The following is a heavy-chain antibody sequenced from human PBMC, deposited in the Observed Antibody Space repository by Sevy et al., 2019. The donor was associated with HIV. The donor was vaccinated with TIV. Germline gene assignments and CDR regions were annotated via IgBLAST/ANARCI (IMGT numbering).Heavy chain of an antibody. V-gene: IGHV3-64*02. CDR2: ISSNGGST. J-gene: IGHJ3*02. D-gene: IGHD2-15*01. CDR3: ARGFGYCSGGSCGGDAFDI. CDR1: GFTFSSYA. Sequence: GGSLRLSCAASGFTFSSYAMHWVRQAPGKGLEYVSAISSNGGSTYYADSVKGRFTISRDNSKNTLYLQMVRLRAEDMAVYYCARGFGYCSGGSCGGDAFDIWGQGTMVTVSS.